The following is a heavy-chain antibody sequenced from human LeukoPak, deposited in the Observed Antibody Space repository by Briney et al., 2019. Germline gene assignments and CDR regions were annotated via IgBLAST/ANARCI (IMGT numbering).Heavy chain of an antibody. CDR1: GYTFTGYY. CDR3: AIRVLDYDSSGYLLDY. J-gene: IGHJ4*02. D-gene: IGHD3-22*01. CDR2: INPNSGDT. V-gene: IGHV1-2*02. Sequence: ASVKVSCKASGYTFTGYYMHWVRQAPGQGLEWMGRINPNSGDTNYAQKFQGRVTMTRDTSISTAYMELSRLTSDDTAVYYCAIRVLDYDSSGYLLDYWGQGTLVTVSS.